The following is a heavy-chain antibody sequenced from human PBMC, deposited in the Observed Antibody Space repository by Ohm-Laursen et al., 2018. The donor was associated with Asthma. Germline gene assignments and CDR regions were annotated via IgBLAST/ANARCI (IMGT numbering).Heavy chain of an antibody. CDR2: GGSYYDGGLK. CDR3: ARDVMEWYLPAFDF. CDR1: GFTFRSYA. V-gene: IGHV3-30-3*01. J-gene: IGHJ4*02. D-gene: IGHD3-3*01. Sequence: SLRLSCSASGFTFRSYAMHWVRQAPGKGLEWVAVGGSYYDGGLKYYADSVNGRFTVFRDDSKNTLYLQMNSLRPDDTAVYYCARDVMEWYLPAFDFWGQGTLVTVSS.